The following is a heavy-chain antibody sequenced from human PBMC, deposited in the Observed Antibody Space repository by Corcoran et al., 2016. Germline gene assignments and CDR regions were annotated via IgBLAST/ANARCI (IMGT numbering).Heavy chain of an antibody. J-gene: IGHJ4*02. CDR3: ARILLPLKYYYDSSGYYLDY. V-gene: IGHV2-26*01. CDR2: IFSNDEK. D-gene: IGHD3-22*01. CDR1: GFSLSNARMG. Sequence: QVTLKESGPVLVKPTETLTLTCTVSGFSLSNARMGVSWIRQPPGKALEWLAHIFSNDEKSYSTSLKSRLTISKDTSNSQVVLTLTNMDPVDTATYAGARILLPLKYYYDSSGYYLDYWGQGTLVTVSS.